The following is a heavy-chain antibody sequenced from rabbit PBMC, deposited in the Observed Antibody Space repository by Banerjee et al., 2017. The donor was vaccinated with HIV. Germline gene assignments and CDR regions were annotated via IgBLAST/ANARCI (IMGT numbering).Heavy chain of an antibody. D-gene: IGHD6-1*01. CDR2: IYTGSGST. Sequence: QEPLEESGGDLGKPWASLTLTCTASGFSLSSCYWICWVRQAPGKGLEWIGCIYTGSGSTCYASWVNGRFTISKTSSTTVTLQMTSLTAADTATYFCARDNTNDDYARFSLWGQGTLVTVS. J-gene: IGHJ4*01. V-gene: IGHV1S45*01. CDR3: ARDNTNDDYARFSL. CDR1: GFSLSSCYW.